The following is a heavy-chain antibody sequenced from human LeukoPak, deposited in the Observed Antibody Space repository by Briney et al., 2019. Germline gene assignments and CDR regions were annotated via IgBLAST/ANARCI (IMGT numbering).Heavy chain of an antibody. CDR3: ARGDYGGNRPFDY. J-gene: IGHJ4*02. CDR1: GFTFSSYW. Sequence: GGSLRLSCAASGFTFSSYWMHWVRQAPGKGLVWVSRINSDGSSTSYADSVKGRFTISRDNAKNTLYLQMNSLRAEDTAVYYCARGDYGGNRPFDYWGQGTLVTVSS. CDR2: INSDGSST. V-gene: IGHV3-74*01. D-gene: IGHD4-23*01.